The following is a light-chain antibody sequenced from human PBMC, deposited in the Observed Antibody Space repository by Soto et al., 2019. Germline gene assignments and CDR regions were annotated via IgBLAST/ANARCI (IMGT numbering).Light chain of an antibody. Sequence: EIVLTQSPGTLSLSPGERATLSCRASQSVSSSYLAWYQQKPGQAPRLLIYGASSRATGILDRFSGSGSGTDFTLTISRLEPEDFAVYYCQQYGSSRTFGPGTKVDIK. V-gene: IGKV3-20*01. J-gene: IGKJ3*01. CDR3: QQYGSSRT. CDR2: GAS. CDR1: QSVSSSY.